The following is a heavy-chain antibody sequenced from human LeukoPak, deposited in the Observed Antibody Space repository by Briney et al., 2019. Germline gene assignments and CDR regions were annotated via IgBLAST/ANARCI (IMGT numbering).Heavy chain of an antibody. V-gene: IGHV3-73*01. CDR1: GFTFSGSA. D-gene: IGHD3-22*01. CDR2: IRSKANSYAT. J-gene: IGHJ5*02. CDR3: TRHVMAGYDSSGYYDWFDP. Sequence: GGSLRLSCAASGFTFSGSAMHWVRQASGKGLEWVGRIRSKANSYATAYAASVKGRFTISRDDSKNTAYLQMNSLKTEDTAVYYCTRHVMAGYDSSGYYDWFDPWGQGTLVTVSS.